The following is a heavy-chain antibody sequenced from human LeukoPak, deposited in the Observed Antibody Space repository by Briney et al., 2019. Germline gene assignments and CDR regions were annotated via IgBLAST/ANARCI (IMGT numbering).Heavy chain of an antibody. CDR1: GYTFTSYG. CDR2: ISAYNGNT. D-gene: IGHD2-8*01. CDR3: ARDPNIILLSGYFDF. Sequence: ASVKVSCKASGYTFTSYGISWVRQAPGQGLEWMGWISAYNGNTNYAQKLQGRVTMTTDTSTSTAYMELRSLRSDDTAVYYCARDPNIILLSGYFDFWGQGTLVTVSS. V-gene: IGHV1-18*01. J-gene: IGHJ4*02.